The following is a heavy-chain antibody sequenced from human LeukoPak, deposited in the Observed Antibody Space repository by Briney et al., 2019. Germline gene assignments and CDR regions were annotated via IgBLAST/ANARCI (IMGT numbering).Heavy chain of an antibody. V-gene: IGHV1-18*01. Sequence: ASMMVSCKASGYIFTSYGISWVRQAPGQGLEWMGSISVYNGDTNYAQRFQGRVSVTANTSTNTAHMELRNLRSDDTAVYYCARGKKTHFGVIVIPPYFSYMDVWGEGTTITVSS. CDR3: ARGKKTHFGVIVIPPYFSYMDV. D-gene: IGHD3-3*01. CDR1: GYIFTSYG. J-gene: IGHJ6*03. CDR2: ISVYNGDT.